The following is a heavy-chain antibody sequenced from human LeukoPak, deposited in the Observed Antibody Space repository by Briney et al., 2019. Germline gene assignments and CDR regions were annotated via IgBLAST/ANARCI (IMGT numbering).Heavy chain of an antibody. CDR1: GFTFDDYA. CDR3: AKDKYRGYGLIDY. Sequence: GRSLRLSCAASGFTFDDYAMHWVRQAPGKGLEWVSGISWNSGSIGYADSVKGRFTISRDNAKNSLYLQMNSLRAEDTALYYCAKDKYRGYGLIDYWGQGTLVTVSS. J-gene: IGHJ4*02. V-gene: IGHV3-9*01. D-gene: IGHD5-12*01. CDR2: ISWNSGSI.